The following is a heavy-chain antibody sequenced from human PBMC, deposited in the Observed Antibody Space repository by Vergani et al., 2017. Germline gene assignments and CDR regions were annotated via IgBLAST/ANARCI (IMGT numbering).Heavy chain of an antibody. D-gene: IGHD3-16*01. Sequence: QVQMQESGPGLVKTSETLSLTCSASGAPISYWCWSWLRQPAGKGLEWIGRLCPRGSTNYKPSLKSRVTMSIDTSKNQSSLKLTSVTAADTAVYYCAGGGGDDWYFVLWGRGAMVTVSS. V-gene: IGHV4-4*07. CDR3: AGGGGDDWYFVL. J-gene: IGHJ2*01. CDR2: LCPRGST. CDR1: GAPISYWC.